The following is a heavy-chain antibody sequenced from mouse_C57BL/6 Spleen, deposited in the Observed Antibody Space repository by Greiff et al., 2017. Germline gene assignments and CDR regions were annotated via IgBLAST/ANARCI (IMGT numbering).Heavy chain of an antibody. V-gene: IGHV1-62-2*01. J-gene: IGHJ3*01. CDR2: IYPGSGSI. Sequence: VQLHQSGAELVKPGASVKLSCKASGYTFTEYTIHWVKQRSGQGLEWIGWIYPGSGSIKYNEKFKDKATLTADKSSSTVYMELSRLPSEDSAVYFCARHEDREIKDAWFAYWGQGTLVTVSA. CDR1: GYTFTEYT. CDR3: ARHEDREIKDAWFAY. D-gene: IGHD2-4*01.